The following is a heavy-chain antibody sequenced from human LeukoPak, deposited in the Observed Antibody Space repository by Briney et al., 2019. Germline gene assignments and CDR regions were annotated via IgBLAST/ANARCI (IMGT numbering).Heavy chain of an antibody. CDR1: GHTFSNYD. D-gene: IGHD2-15*01. J-gene: IGHJ4*02. CDR3: ARAWRGCIGGRCPYYFDY. V-gene: IGHV3-13*01. Sequence: QAGGSLRLSCAASGHTFSNYDMHWVRQPTGKGLEWVSAIDTAGDTYYQDSVRGRFTFSRENAKNSLSLQMNSLRAEDTAVYCCARAWRGCIGGRCPYYFDYWGEGTLVTVSS. CDR2: IDTAGDT.